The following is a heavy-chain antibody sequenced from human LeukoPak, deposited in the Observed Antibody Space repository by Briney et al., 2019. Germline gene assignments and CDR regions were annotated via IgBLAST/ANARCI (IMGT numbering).Heavy chain of an antibody. V-gene: IGHV1-69*05. CDR2: IIPIFGTA. CDR3: ARARFLAAAGTPIFRYYYYMDV. D-gene: IGHD6-13*01. Sequence: GASVKVSCKASGDTFSSYAISWVRQAPGQGLEWMGGIIPIFGTANYAQKFQGRVSITTDESTSTAYMELSSLRSEDTAVYYCARARFLAAAGTPIFRYYYYMDVWGKGTTVTVSS. CDR1: GDTFSSYA. J-gene: IGHJ6*03.